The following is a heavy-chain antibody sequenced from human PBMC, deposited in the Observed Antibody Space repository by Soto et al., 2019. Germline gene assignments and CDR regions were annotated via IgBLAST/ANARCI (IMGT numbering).Heavy chain of an antibody. CDR1: GGTFSSYA. CDR3: ARGIGPHPYDILTGSFYGMDV. D-gene: IGHD3-9*01. Sequence: ASVKVSCKASGGTFSSYAISWVRQAPGQGLEWMGGTIPIFGTANYAQKFQGRVTITADESTSTAYMELSSLRSEDTAVYYCARGIGPHPYDILTGSFYGMDVWGQGTTVTVSS. CDR2: TIPIFGTA. J-gene: IGHJ6*02. V-gene: IGHV1-69*13.